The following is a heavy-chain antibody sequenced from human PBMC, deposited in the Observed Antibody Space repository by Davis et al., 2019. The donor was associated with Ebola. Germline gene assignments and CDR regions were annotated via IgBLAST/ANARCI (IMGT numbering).Heavy chain of an antibody. CDR1: GYSFTTYG. D-gene: IGHD1-7*01. CDR3: ARGEDWNYAPVFDV. Sequence: ASVKVSCKTSGYSFTTYGITWVRQAPGQGLEWMGWITGYNGGTNYEKKLQDRVTMTIDPAADTAYMELRGLTSDDTAMYYCARGEDWNYAPVFDVWGQGTPVTVAS. CDR2: ITGYNGGT. V-gene: IGHV1-18*01. J-gene: IGHJ3*01.